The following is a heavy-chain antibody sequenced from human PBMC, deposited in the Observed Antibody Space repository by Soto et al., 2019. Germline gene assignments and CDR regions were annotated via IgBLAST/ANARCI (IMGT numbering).Heavy chain of an antibody. CDR2: ISYDGTNE. Sequence: PVWSLRLSFTVSGFTFSAFAMYWVRQAPGKGLEWVALISYDGTNEDYAESVRGRFTISRDNSKNTLYLDMNSLSAEDSAVYFSVKGVVREPAYLDYWVQGTFVSVSS. J-gene: IGHJ4*02. CDR3: VKGVVREPAYLDY. D-gene: IGHD3-10*01. CDR1: GFTFSAFA. V-gene: IGHV3-30*18.